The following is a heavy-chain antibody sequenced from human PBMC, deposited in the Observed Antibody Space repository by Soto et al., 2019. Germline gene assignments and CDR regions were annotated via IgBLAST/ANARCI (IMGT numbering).Heavy chain of an antibody. CDR1: GFTFINYW. J-gene: IGHJ5*02. CDR3: AGGTGWLSDL. CDR2: IKQDGGDK. D-gene: IGHD6-19*01. Sequence: GGSLILSCAASGFTFINYWMNWVRQAPGKGLEWVAIIKQDGGDKYYVDSVKGRFTISRDNAKNSLYLQMSSLRADDTAVYYCAGGTGWLSDLWGQGTLVTVSS. V-gene: IGHV3-7*04.